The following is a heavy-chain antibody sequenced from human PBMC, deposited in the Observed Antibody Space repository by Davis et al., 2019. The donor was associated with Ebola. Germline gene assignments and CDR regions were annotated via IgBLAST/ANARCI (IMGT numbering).Heavy chain of an antibody. CDR1: GRSVSSGSYY. J-gene: IGHJ5*02. V-gene: IGHV4-61*01. CDR2: IYYSGST. CDR3: ARLHSAGGWFDP. D-gene: IGHD1-26*01. Sequence: MPSETLSLTCTVSGRSVSSGSYYCSWIRQPPGKGLEWIGYIYYSGSTNYNPSLKSRVTISVATSKNQFSLKLSSVTAADTAVYYCARLHSAGGWFDPWGQETLVTVSS.